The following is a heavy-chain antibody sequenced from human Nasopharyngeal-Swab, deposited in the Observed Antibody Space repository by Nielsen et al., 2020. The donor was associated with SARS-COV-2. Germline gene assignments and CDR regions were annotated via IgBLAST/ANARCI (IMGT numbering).Heavy chain of an antibody. CDR1: NYTFTSYG. Sequence: SVKVSCKASNYTFTSYGISWVRQAPGQGLEWMGWTSPYNGKTTYAQRFQGRVTKTTDTSRSTAYMELRTLRSDDTALYYCARDQRGDYFDNWGQGALVTVSS. CDR3: ARDQRGDYFDN. J-gene: IGHJ4*02. V-gene: IGHV1-18*04. D-gene: IGHD1-26*01. CDR2: TSPYNGKT.